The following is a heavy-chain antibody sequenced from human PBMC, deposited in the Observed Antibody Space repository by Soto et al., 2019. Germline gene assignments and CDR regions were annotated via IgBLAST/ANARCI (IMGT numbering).Heavy chain of an antibody. V-gene: IGHV4-59*01. J-gene: IGHJ4*02. D-gene: IGHD5-18*01. CDR3: ARGDTYFDY. CDR1: GGSISSYY. Sequence: LSLTCTVSGGSISSYYWSWIRQPPGKGLEWIGYIYYSGSTNYNPSLKSRVTISVDTSKNQFSLKLSSVTAADTAVYYCARGDTYFDYWGQGTLVTVSS. CDR2: IYYSGST.